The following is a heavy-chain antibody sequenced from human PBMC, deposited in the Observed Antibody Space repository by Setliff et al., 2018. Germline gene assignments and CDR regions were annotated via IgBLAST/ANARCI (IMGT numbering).Heavy chain of an antibody. CDR3: ARGTKTMVINYWYFDV. V-gene: IGHV4-34*01. D-gene: IGHD4-17*01. J-gene: IGHJ2*01. CDR2: IHHSGST. Sequence: SETLSLTCGGYGGSLSDYWWSWIRQLPGKGLEWIAEIHHSGSTNFHPSLKSRVAISVDPSKNQFYLNLRSVTAADTAVYFCARGTKTMVINYWYFDVWGRGTPVTVSS. CDR1: GGSLSDYW.